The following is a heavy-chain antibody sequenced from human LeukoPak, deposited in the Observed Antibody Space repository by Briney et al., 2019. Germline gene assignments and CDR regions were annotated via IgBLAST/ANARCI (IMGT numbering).Heavy chain of an antibody. Sequence: ASVKVSCKASGYTFTGYYMHWVRQAPGQGLEWMGWINPNSGGTNYAQKFQGRVTMTRDTSISTAYVELSRLRSDDTAVYYCARVSRVGSGTSGFDPWGQGTLVTVSS. CDR1: GYTFTGYY. CDR2: INPNSGGT. CDR3: ARVSRVGSGTSGFDP. J-gene: IGHJ5*02. D-gene: IGHD3-10*01. V-gene: IGHV1-2*02.